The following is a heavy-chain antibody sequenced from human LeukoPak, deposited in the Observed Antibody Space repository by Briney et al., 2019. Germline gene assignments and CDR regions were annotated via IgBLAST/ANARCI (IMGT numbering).Heavy chain of an antibody. CDR2: IYYSGST. V-gene: IGHV4-59*01. Sequence: SETLSLTCTVSGGSISSYYWSWIRQPPGKGLEWIGYIYYSGSTNYNPSLKSRVTISVDTSKNQFSLKLSSVTAADTAVYYRARVHYYGSGSRSFWFDPWGQGTLVTVSS. J-gene: IGHJ5*02. CDR3: ARVHYYGSGSRSFWFDP. CDR1: GGSISSYY. D-gene: IGHD3-10*01.